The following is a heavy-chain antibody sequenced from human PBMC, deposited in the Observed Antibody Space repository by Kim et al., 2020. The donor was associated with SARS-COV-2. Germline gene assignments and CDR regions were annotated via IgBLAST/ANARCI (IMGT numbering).Heavy chain of an antibody. V-gene: IGHV4-30-4*01. J-gene: IGHJ4*02. CDR3: ARGAGSPSYNKFAY. D-gene: IGHD1-1*01. CDR2: IYYSGIT. CDR1: GGSISSGDYY. Sequence: SETLSLTCTVSGGSISSGDYYWTWIRQPPGKGLEWIGYIYYSGITYYSPSLKSRVTISVDTSKNQFLLNLNSVAAADTAVYYCARGAGSPSYNKFAYWGQGSLVTVSS.